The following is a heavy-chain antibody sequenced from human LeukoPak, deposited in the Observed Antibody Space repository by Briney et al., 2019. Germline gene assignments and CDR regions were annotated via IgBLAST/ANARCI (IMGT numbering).Heavy chain of an antibody. D-gene: IGHD6-19*01. CDR2: INHSGST. Sequence: SETLSLTCAVYGGSFSGYYWSWIRQPPGKGLEWIGEINHSGSTHYNPSLKSRVTISVDTSKNQFSLKLSSVTAADTAVYYCARVEGSQITVASLYYFDYWGQGTLVTVSS. V-gene: IGHV4-34*01. J-gene: IGHJ4*02. CDR3: ARVEGSQITVASLYYFDY. CDR1: GGSFSGYY.